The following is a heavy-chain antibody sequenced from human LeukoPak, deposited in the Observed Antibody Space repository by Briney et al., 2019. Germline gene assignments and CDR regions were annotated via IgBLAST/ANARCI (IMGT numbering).Heavy chain of an antibody. Sequence: SETLSLTCTVSGGSVSSSSSSYYWGWIRQPPGKGLEWIGSIHYSGSTSYNPSLKSRVTISLDTSKNQFSLKLTSVTAADTAVYHCARHFDYWGQGTLVTVSS. V-gene: IGHV4-39*07. CDR3: ARHFDY. CDR2: IHYSGST. CDR1: GGSVSSSSSSYY. J-gene: IGHJ4*02.